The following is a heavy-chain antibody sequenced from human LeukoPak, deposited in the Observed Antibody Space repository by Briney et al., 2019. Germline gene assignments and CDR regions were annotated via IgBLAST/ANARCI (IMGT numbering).Heavy chain of an antibody. CDR1: GFTFSSYG. D-gene: IGHD3-22*01. V-gene: IGHV3-30*18. Sequence: GGSLRLSCAASGFTFSSYGMHWVRQAPGKGLEWVAVISYDGSNKYYADSVKGRFTISRDNSKNTLYLQMNSLRAEDTAVYYCAKQAPYDSSGYRYWYFDLWGRGTLVTVSS. CDR2: ISYDGSNK. J-gene: IGHJ2*01. CDR3: AKQAPYDSSGYRYWYFDL.